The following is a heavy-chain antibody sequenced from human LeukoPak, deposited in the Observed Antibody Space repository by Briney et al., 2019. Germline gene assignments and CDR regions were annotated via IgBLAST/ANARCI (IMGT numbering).Heavy chain of an antibody. V-gene: IGHV4-59*01. J-gene: IGHJ4*02. CDR2: IYYSGST. CDR3: AAVVITTRQFDY. D-gene: IGHD3-22*01. CDR1: GGSISSYY. Sequence: PSETLSLTCTVSGGSISSYYWSWIRQPPGKGLEWIGYIYYSGSTNYNPSLKSRVTISVDTSKNQFSLKLSSVTAADTAVYYCAAVVITTRQFDYWGQGTLVTVSS.